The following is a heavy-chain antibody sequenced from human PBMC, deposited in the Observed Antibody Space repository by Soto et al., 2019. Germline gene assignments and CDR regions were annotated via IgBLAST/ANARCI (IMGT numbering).Heavy chain of an antibody. CDR2: VYSGGTT. V-gene: IGHV3-66*01. Sequence: EVQLVESGGGLVQPGGSLRLSCAASGFTVRTYYMNWVRQAPGEGLEWVSVVYSGGTTYYADSVRGRFTISRDNSKSTLFLQMNSLRAEDTAVYYCARGRSASSDFDSWGQGTLVTVSS. J-gene: IGHJ4*02. CDR1: GFTVRTYY. D-gene: IGHD3-10*01. CDR3: ARGRSASSDFDS.